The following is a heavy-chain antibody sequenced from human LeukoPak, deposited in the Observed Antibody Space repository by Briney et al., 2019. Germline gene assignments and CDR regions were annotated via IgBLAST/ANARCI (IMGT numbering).Heavy chain of an antibody. J-gene: IGHJ6*02. Sequence: PGGSLRLSCATSGFTFSSYDMHWVRQATGKGLEWVSAIGTAGDTYYPGSVKGRFTISRENAKNSLYLQMNSLRAGDTAVYYCARDRGSGSYSDGMDVWGQGTTVTVSS. D-gene: IGHD3-10*01. CDR2: IGTAGDT. V-gene: IGHV3-13*01. CDR3: ARDRGSGSYSDGMDV. CDR1: GFTFSSYD.